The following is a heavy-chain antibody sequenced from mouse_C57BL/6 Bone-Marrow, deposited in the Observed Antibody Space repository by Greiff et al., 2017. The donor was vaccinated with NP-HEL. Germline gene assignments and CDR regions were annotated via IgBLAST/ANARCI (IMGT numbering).Heavy chain of an antibody. CDR1: GYTFTSYW. V-gene: IGHV1-74*01. D-gene: IGHD2-2*01. CDR2: IHPSDSDT. Sequence: QVQLQQPGAELVKPGASVKVSCKASGYTFTSYWMHWVKQRPGQGLEWIGRIHPSDSDTNYNQKFKGKATLTVDKSSSTAYMQLSSLTSDDSAVYYCAISSIYYGYDNAMDYWGQGTSVTVSS. J-gene: IGHJ4*01. CDR3: AISSIYYGYDNAMDY.